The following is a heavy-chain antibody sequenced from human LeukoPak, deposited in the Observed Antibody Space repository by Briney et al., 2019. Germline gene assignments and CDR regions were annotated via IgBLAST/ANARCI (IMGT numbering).Heavy chain of an antibody. CDR2: VSGSDGIT. J-gene: IGHJ6*02. CDR3: AKSLAVAATGGGMDV. V-gene: IGHV3-23*01. D-gene: IGHD6-19*01. Sequence: GGSLRLSCAASGFIFSNYAMTWVRQAPGKGLEWVAIVSGSDGITYYADSVKGRFTISRDNSKNPLYMQMNSLRVEDTAVYYCAKSLAVAATGGGMDVWGQGTTVTVSS. CDR1: GFIFSNYA.